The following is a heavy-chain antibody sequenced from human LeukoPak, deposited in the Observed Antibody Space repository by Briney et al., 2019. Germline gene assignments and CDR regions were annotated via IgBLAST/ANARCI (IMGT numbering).Heavy chain of an antibody. CDR2: IYYSGST. CDR3: ARGPMGNAFNI. V-gene: IGHV4-59*08. CDR1: GGSISSYY. D-gene: IGHD7-27*01. Sequence: SEPLSLTCTVSGGSISSYYWIWIRQPPGKGLEWIGYIYYSGSTNYNPSLKSRVTISVDTSKKQFSLKLSSVTAADTAVYYCARGPMGNAFNIWGQGTMVTVSS. J-gene: IGHJ3*02.